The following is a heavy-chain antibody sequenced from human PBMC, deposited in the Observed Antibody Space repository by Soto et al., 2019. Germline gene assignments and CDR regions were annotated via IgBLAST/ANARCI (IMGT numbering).Heavy chain of an antibody. CDR3: AKYQLQGAYYYYYYYMDV. CDR1: GFTFSSYA. V-gene: IGHV3-23*01. D-gene: IGHD2-2*01. CDR2: ISGSGGST. Sequence: GGSLRLSCAASGFTFSSYAMSWVRQAPGKGLEWVSAISGSGGSTYYADSVKGRFTISRDNSKNTLYLQMNSLRAEDTAVYYCAKYQLQGAYYYYYYYMDVWGKGTTVTVSS. J-gene: IGHJ6*03.